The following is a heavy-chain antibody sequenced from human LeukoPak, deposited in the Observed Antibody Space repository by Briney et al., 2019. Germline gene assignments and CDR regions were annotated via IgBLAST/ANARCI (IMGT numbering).Heavy chain of an antibody. D-gene: IGHD6-13*01. J-gene: IGHJ6*03. V-gene: IGHV1-18*01. Sequence: ASVKVSCKASGYTFTSYGISWVRQAPGQGLEWMGWISAYSGNTNYAQKLQGRVTMTTDTSTSTAYMELRSLRSDDTAVYYCARDVYSSSWYTGYYYYYMDVWGKGTTVTVSS. CDR1: GYTFTSYG. CDR3: ARDVYSSSWYTGYYYYYMDV. CDR2: ISAYSGNT.